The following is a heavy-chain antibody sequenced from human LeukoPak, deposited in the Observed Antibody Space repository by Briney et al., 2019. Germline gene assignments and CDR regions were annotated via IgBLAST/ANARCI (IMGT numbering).Heavy chain of an antibody. CDR1: GFTFSSHG. V-gene: IGHV3-33*01. CDR2: ICLDASCQ. Sequence: VGSLRLSCAASGFTFSSHGIHWVRQAPGKGLEWVAVICLDASCQYYTDSVKGRFTISRDNSKNTMYLQMNSLRDEDTGVYYCARETSTRSWHQLDYWGWGTLVTVSA. D-gene: IGHD6-13*01. CDR3: ARETSTRSWHQLDY. J-gene: IGHJ4*02.